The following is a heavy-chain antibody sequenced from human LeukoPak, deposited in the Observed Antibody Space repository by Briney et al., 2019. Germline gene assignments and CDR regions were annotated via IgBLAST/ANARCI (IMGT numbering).Heavy chain of an antibody. V-gene: IGHV3-21*01. Sequence: GGSLRLSCAASGFTFGSYAMNWVRQAPGKGLEWVSSISSGSSFIYYADSVKGRFTISRDNAKNSLYLQMNSLRAEDTAIYYCAIDQGGERWFDPWGQGALVTVSS. D-gene: IGHD3-16*01. CDR3: AIDQGGERWFDP. J-gene: IGHJ5*02. CDR2: ISSGSSFI. CDR1: GFTFGSYA.